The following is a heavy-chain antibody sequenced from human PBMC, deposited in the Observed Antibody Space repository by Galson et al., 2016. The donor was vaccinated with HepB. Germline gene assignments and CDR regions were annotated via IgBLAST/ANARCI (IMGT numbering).Heavy chain of an antibody. CDR2: ISGPGNHT. D-gene: IGHD6-19*01. Sequence: SLRLSCAVSGFTFSSYAMTWVRQAPGKGLEWVSAISGPGNHTYYADSVKGRFTISRDNSQNTLSLQIESLRAEDTAVYYCERGAGWFRGGQGTLVSVSS. CDR3: ERGAGWFR. CDR1: GFTFSSYA. V-gene: IGHV3-23*01. J-gene: IGHJ4*02.